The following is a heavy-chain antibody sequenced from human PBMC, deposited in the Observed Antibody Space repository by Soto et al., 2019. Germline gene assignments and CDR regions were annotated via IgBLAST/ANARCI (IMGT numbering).Heavy chain of an antibody. J-gene: IGHJ3*02. CDR1: GFTFSSYA. D-gene: IGHD6-19*01. CDR3: AKDGTSTHSSGWYVGAFDI. V-gene: IGHV3-23*01. Sequence: GGSLRLSCAASGFTFSSYAMSWVRQAPGKGLEWVSAISGSGGSTYYADSVKGRFTISRDNSKNTLYLQMNSLRAEGTAVYYCAKDGTSTHSSGWYVGAFDIWGQGTMVTVSS. CDR2: ISGSGGST.